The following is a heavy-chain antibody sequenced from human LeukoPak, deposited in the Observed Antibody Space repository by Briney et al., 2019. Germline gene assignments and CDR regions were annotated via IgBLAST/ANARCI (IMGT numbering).Heavy chain of an antibody. CDR3: AREAVAARPFSFDY. J-gene: IGHJ4*02. V-gene: IGHV1-69*02. CDR1: GGTFSSYT. Sequence: SVKVSCKASGGTFSSYTISWVRQAPGQGLEWMGRIIPILGIANYAQKFQGRVTITADKSTSTAYMELSSLGSEDTAVYYCAREAVAARPFSFDYWGQGTLVTVSS. D-gene: IGHD6-6*01. CDR2: IIPILGIA.